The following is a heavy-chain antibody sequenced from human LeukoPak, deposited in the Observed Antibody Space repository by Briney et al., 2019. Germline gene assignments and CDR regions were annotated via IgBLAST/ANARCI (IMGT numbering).Heavy chain of an antibody. CDR2: INPNNGGT. V-gene: IGHV1-2*02. J-gene: IGHJ4*02. Sequence: ASVKVSCKASGYTFIGYYIHWVRQAPGQGLEWMGWINPNNGGTDYAQKFQGRVTMTRDTSISTAYMELSRLRSDDTAVYYCAGDRDGYIDYWGQGTLVTVSS. CDR1: GYTFIGYY. D-gene: IGHD5-24*01. CDR3: AGDRDGYIDY.